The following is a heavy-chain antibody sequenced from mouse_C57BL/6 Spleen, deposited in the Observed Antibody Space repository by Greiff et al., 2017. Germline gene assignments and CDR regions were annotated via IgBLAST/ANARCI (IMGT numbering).Heavy chain of an antibody. V-gene: IGHV5-15*01. CDR1: GFTFSDYG. J-gene: IGHJ2*01. CDR3: ARRGDYYGSFDY. D-gene: IGHD1-1*01. Sequence: EVQGVESGGGLVQPGGSLKLSCAASGFTFSDYGMAWVRQAPRKGPEWVAFISNLAYSIYYADTVTGRFTISRENAKNTLYLEMSSLRSEDTAMYYCARRGDYYGSFDYWGQGTTLTVSS. CDR2: ISNLAYSI.